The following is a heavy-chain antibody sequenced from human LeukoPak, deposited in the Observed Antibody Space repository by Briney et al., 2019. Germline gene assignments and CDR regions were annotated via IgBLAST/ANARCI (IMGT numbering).Heavy chain of an antibody. CDR3: ARAYSSSWDYYGMDV. D-gene: IGHD6-13*01. CDR2: IYYSGST. CDR1: GGSISSSSYY. V-gene: IGHV4-39*07. J-gene: IGHJ6*02. Sequence: SETLSLTCTVSGGSISSSSYYWGWIRQPPGKGLEWIGSIYYSGSTNYNPSLKSRVTISVDTSKNQFSLKLSSVTAADTAVYYCARAYSSSWDYYGMDVWGQGTTVTVSS.